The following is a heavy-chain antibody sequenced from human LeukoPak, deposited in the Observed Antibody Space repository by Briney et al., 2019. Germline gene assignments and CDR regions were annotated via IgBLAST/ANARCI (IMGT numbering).Heavy chain of an antibody. D-gene: IGHD5-24*01. Sequence: GASVRVSCKASGYTFTGYYMHCVRQAPGQGLEWMGWVNPNSGGTNYAQKFQGRVTMTRDTSISTAYMELSSLRSEDTAVYYCARIRDGYNDAYDIWGQGTMVTVPS. CDR1: GYTFTGYY. CDR3: ARIRDGYNDAYDI. V-gene: IGHV1-2*02. CDR2: VNPNSGGT. J-gene: IGHJ3*02.